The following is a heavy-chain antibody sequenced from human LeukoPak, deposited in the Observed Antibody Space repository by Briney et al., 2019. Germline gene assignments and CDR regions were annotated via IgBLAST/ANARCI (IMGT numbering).Heavy chain of an antibody. D-gene: IGHD2-2*01. CDR2: INPNSGGT. CDR3: ARDSYCSSTSCYYYYGMDV. CDR1: GYTFTGYY. Sequence: ASVKVSCKASGYTFTGYYMHWVRQAPGQGLEWMGWINPNSGGTNYAQKFQGRVTMTRDTSISTAYMEPSRLRSDDTAVYYCARDSYCSSTSCYYYYGMDVWGQGTTVTVSS. V-gene: IGHV1-2*02. J-gene: IGHJ6*02.